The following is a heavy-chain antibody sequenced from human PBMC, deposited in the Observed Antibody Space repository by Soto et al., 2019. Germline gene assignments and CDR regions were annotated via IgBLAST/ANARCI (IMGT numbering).Heavy chain of an antibody. V-gene: IGHV1-69*01. CDR1: GGTFTSIA. Sequence: QVHLVQSSAEVKKPGSSVKVSCKASGGTFTSIAFSWVRQAPGQGLEWMGGIIPVLGTPNYAQKFQARVTINADASTTTVHMELSSLRSDDTAVYYCASSAGLDHLLNYYGLNVWGQGTTVTV. D-gene: IGHD6-13*01. J-gene: IGHJ6*02. CDR2: IIPVLGTP. CDR3: ASSAGLDHLLNYYGLNV.